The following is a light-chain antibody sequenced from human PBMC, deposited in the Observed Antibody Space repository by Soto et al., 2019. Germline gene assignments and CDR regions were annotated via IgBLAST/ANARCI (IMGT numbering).Light chain of an antibody. V-gene: IGLV2-14*01. CDR2: EVT. CDR1: SSDVGGYNY. CDR3: ASYTSRGTRV. Sequence: QSALTQPASVSGSRGQSITISCTGTSSDVGGYNYVSWYQQRPGKAPKFMIYEVTNRPSGVPNRFSGSKSGNTPSLTISGPQAQAEPHYYCASYTSRGTRVFGTGTKLTVL. J-gene: IGLJ1*01.